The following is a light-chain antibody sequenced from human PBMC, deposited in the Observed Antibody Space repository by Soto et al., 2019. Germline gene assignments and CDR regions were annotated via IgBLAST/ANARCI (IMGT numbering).Light chain of an antibody. CDR2: DGS. CDR3: QHYKTYSRT. J-gene: IGKJ1*01. Sequence: TQNTSTPSASVGNRVTLPCRASQSISSWLAWYQQKPGKAPKLLIYDGSSFESGVPSRFSGSGSGTEFTLTISSLQPDDSATYYCQHYKTYSRTFGQGTKVDIK. CDR1: QSISSW. V-gene: IGKV1-5*01.